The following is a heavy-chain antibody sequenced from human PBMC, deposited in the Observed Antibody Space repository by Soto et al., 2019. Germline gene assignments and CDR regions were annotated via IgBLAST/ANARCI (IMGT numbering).Heavy chain of an antibody. V-gene: IGHV5-51*01. CDR2: IYPGDSDT. CDR3: ARTAAAGKYYYGMDV. D-gene: IGHD6-13*01. Sequence: GESLKISCKGSGYSFTSYWIGWVLQMPGKGLECMGIIYPGDSDTRYSPSFQGQVTISADKSISTAYLQWSSLKASDTAMYYCARTAAAGKYYYGMDVWGQGTTVTVSS. CDR1: GYSFTSYW. J-gene: IGHJ6*02.